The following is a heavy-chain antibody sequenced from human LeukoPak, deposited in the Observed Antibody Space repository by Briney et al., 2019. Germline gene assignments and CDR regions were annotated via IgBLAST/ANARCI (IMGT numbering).Heavy chain of an antibody. J-gene: IGHJ4*02. D-gene: IGHD4-17*01. V-gene: IGHV3-21*01. CDR2: ISSSSSYI. CDR1: GFTFSSYS. Sequence: GGSLRLSCAASGFTFSSYSMNWVRQAPGKGLEWVSSISSSSSYIYYADSVKGRFTISRDNAKNSLYLQMNSLRAEDMAVYYCARDRSDYGDYDFDYWGQGTLVTVSS. CDR3: ARDRSDYGDYDFDY.